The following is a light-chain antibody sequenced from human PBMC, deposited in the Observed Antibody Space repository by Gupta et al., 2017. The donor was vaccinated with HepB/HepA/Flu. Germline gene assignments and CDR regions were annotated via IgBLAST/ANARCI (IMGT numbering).Light chain of an antibody. Sequence: DIQLTQSPSFLSASVGDRVTITCRASQDISSYLAWYQQKPGKAPKLLIYGASTLQSGVPSRFSGRGSETEFTLTISSLQPEDFATYYCQQLNTYPRTFGQGTKVEIK. CDR2: GAS. CDR1: QDISSY. J-gene: IGKJ1*01. V-gene: IGKV1-9*01. CDR3: QQLNTYPRT.